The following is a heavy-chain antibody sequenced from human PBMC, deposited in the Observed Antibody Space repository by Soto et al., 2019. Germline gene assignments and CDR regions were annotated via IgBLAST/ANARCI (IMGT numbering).Heavy chain of an antibody. CDR1: GGSITSGGHY. CDR3: AKKVNSGPGSQYFDY. D-gene: IGHD3-10*01. J-gene: IGHJ4*02. CDR2: IYDSGNMY. Sequence: SETLSLTCTVSGGSITSGGHYWGWIRQYPGKGLEWIGHIYDSGNMYFYNPSLKSRVTISADTSRNQFSLSLRAEDTAIYYCAKKVNSGPGSQYFDYWGQGTLVTVSS. V-gene: IGHV4-31*03.